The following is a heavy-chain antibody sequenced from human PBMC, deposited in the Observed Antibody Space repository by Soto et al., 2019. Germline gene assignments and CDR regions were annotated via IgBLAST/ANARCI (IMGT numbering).Heavy chain of an antibody. Sequence: EVQLLESRGGLVQPGGSLRLSCAASGFIFSNYAMNWVRQAPGKGLEWVSAISASGSTAYYADSVKGRFTISRDNSKNTLFLQMNSLGAEDTAGYYCAEGDRGYCSGGSCYLGDYWGQGTLVTVSS. V-gene: IGHV3-23*01. CDR2: ISASGSTA. CDR3: AEGDRGYCSGGSCYLGDY. J-gene: IGHJ4*02. CDR1: GFIFSNYA. D-gene: IGHD2-15*01.